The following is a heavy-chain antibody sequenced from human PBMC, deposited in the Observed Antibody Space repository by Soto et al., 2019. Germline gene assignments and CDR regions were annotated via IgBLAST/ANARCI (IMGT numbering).Heavy chain of an antibody. CDR1: GFVFSKYW. CDR3: ASGGRPLDY. Sequence: GGSLRLSCAGSGFVFSKYWMTWVRQAPGKGLEWVANIRQDGIEKNYVGSVKGRFTISRDNAKNSLYLQMSSLRAEDTAVYYCASGGRPLDYWGQGTLVTVSS. CDR2: IRQDGIEK. D-gene: IGHD1-1*01. V-gene: IGHV3-7*01. J-gene: IGHJ4*02.